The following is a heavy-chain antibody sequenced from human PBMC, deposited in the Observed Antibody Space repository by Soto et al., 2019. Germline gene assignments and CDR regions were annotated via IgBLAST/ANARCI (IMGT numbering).Heavy chain of an antibody. CDR3: ARQGSRDYYDSSGYYQYFDY. CDR2: IYYSGST. Sequence: PSETLSLTCTVSGGSISSSSYYWGWIRQPPGNGLEWIGSIYYSGSTYYNPSLKSRVTISVDTSKNQFSLKLSSVTAADTAVYYCARQGSRDYYDSSGYYQYFDYWGQGTLVTVSS. CDR1: GGSISSSSYY. V-gene: IGHV4-39*01. D-gene: IGHD3-22*01. J-gene: IGHJ4*02.